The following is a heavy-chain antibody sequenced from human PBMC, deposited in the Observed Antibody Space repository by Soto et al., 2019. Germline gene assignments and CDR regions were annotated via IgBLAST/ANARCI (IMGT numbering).Heavy chain of an antibody. CDR3: AKMVSRIAAAGPTYFDY. CDR1: GFTFSSYA. CDR2: ISGSGGST. Sequence: PGGSLRLSCAASGFTFSSYAMSWVRQAPGKGLEWVSAISGSGGSTYYADSVKGRFTISRDNSKNTLYLQMNSLRAEDTAAYYCAKMVSRIAAAGPTYFDYWGQGTLVTVSS. V-gene: IGHV3-23*01. J-gene: IGHJ4*02. D-gene: IGHD6-13*01.